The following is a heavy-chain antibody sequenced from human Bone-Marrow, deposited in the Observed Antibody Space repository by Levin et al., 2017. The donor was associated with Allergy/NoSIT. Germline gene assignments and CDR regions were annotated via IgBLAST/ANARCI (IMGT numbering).Heavy chain of an antibody. Sequence: GGSLRLSCAASGFTFSSYGMHWVRQAPGKGLEWVAVISYDGSNKYYADSVKGRFTISRDNSKNTLYLQMNSLRAEDTAVYYCAKERLRLEWLLYRLFCRSKNTDFDYWGQGTLVTVSS. CDR3: AKERLRLEWLLYRLFCRSKNTDFDY. CDR2: ISYDGSNK. D-gene: IGHD3-3*01. V-gene: IGHV3-30*18. CDR1: GFTFSSYG. J-gene: IGHJ4*02.